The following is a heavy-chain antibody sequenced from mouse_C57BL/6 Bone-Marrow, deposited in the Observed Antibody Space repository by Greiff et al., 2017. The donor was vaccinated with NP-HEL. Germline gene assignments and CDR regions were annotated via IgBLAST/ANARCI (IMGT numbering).Heavy chain of an antibody. V-gene: IGHV3-8*01. J-gene: IGHJ4*01. Sequence: VQLKESGPGLAKPSQTLSLTCSVTGYSITSDYWNWIRKFPGNKLEYMGYISYSGSTYYNPSLKRRLSITRDTSKNQYYLQLNSVTTEDTATYYWARSPLWLRRNYYAMDYWGQGTSVTVSS. D-gene: IGHD2-2*01. CDR1: GYSITSDY. CDR2: ISYSGST. CDR3: ARSPLWLRRNYYAMDY.